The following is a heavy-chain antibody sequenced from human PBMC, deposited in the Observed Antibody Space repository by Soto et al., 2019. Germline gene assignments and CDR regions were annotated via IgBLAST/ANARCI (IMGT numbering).Heavy chain of an antibody. CDR1: GYTFTSYA. D-gene: IGHD2-2*01. Sequence: QVQLVQSGAEVKKPGASVKVSCKASGYTFTSYAMHWVRQAPGQRLEWMGWINAGNGNTKYSQKFQGRVTITRDTSASTAYMELSSLRSEDTAVYYCARGLGYFSSTSCEKGDYWGQGTLVTVSS. J-gene: IGHJ4*02. CDR3: ARGLGYFSSTSCEKGDY. CDR2: INAGNGNT. V-gene: IGHV1-3*01.